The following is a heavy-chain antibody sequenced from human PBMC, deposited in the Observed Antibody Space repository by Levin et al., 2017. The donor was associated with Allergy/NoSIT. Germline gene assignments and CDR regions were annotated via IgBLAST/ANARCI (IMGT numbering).Heavy chain of an antibody. Sequence: GGSLRLSCAASGLIFSSYVMSWVRQAPGKGLEWVSSMSGSNGRTFYANSVKGRFTISRDNSKNTAYLQINSLRDEDTAVYYWAAYRAGDYIHIAYWGQGTLVTVSS. CDR3: AAYRAGDYIHIAY. CDR2: MSGSNGRT. D-gene: IGHD3-10*02. V-gene: IGHV3-23*01. CDR1: GLIFSSYV. J-gene: IGHJ4*02.